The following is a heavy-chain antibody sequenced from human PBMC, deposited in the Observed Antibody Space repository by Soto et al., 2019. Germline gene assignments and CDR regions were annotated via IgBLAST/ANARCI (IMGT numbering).Heavy chain of an antibody. D-gene: IGHD3-3*02. Sequence: LSLTCTVSGDSIISSDFYWGLVRQPPGKGLEWIGSIFYLGSSYYNPSLKSRVAMSVDTSKNQFSLRLRSVTAADTALYFCARHSLALRKNNWFDPWGQGIMVTV. CDR3: ARHSLALRKNNWFDP. CDR1: GDSIISSDFY. V-gene: IGHV4-39*01. J-gene: IGHJ5*02. CDR2: IFYLGSS.